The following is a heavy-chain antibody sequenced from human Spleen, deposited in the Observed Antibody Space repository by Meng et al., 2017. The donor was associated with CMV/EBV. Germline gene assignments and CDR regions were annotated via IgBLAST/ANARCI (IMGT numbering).Heavy chain of an antibody. CDR2: MNPNSGNT. CDR1: GYTFTSYD. V-gene: IGHV1-8*03. Sequence: KASGYTFTSYDINWVRQATGRGLEWMGWMNPNSGNTGYAQKFQGRVTITRNTSISTAYMELSSLRSEDTAVYYCARALYSSGWDPFDYWGQGTLVTVSS. CDR3: ARALYSSGWDPFDY. J-gene: IGHJ4*02. D-gene: IGHD6-19*01.